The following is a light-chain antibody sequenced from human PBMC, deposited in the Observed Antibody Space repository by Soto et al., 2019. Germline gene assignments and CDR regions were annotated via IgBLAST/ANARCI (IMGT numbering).Light chain of an antibody. Sequence: QSALTQPASVSGSPGQSIAISCTGTSSDVGGYNYVSWYQQHPGKTPNLMIYDVSNRPSGVSNRFSGSKSGNTASLPISGLQAEDEADYYCSSYTSSSTWVFGGGTKLTVL. CDR1: SSDVGGYNY. J-gene: IGLJ3*02. CDR3: SSYTSSSTWV. V-gene: IGLV2-14*01. CDR2: DVS.